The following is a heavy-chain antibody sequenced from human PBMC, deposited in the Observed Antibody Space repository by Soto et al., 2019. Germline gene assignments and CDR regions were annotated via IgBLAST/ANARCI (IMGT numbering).Heavy chain of an antibody. V-gene: IGHV5-51*01. CDR3: ARVAEDCSGGSCYPNWFDP. CDR1: GYSFTSYW. D-gene: IGHD2-15*01. Sequence: GESLKISCKGSGYSFTSYWIGWVRQMPGKGLEWMGIIYPGDSDTRYSPSFQGQVTISADKSISTAYLQWSSLKASDTAMYYCARVAEDCSGGSCYPNWFDPWGQGTLXXVXS. CDR2: IYPGDSDT. J-gene: IGHJ5*02.